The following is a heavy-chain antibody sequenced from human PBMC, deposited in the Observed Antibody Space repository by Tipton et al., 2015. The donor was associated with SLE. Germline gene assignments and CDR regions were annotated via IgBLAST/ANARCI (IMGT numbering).Heavy chain of an antibody. CDR2: IYYSGST. V-gene: IGHV4-59*01. CDR1: GGSISSYY. Sequence: TLSLTCTVSGGSISSYYWSWIRQPPGKGLEWIGSIYYSGSTNYNPSLKSRVTISVDTSKNQFSLKLSPVTAADTAVYYCARVGSGVDYWGQGTLVTVSS. D-gene: IGHD3-10*01. CDR3: ARVGSGVDY. J-gene: IGHJ4*02.